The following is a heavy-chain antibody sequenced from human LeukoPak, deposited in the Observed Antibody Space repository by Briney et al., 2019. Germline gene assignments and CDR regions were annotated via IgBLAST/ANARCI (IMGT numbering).Heavy chain of an antibody. CDR1: GFTFSDYY. D-gene: IGHD6-19*01. CDR3: ARGTGEGQWLFSSAFDI. J-gene: IGHJ3*02. CDR2: ISSSGSTI. Sequence: GGSLRLSCAASGFTFSDYYMSWIRQAPGKGLEWVSYISSSGSTIYYADSVKGRFTISRDNSKNTLYLQINSLRAEDTAVYYCARGTGEGQWLFSSAFDIWGQGTMVTVSS. V-gene: IGHV3-11*01.